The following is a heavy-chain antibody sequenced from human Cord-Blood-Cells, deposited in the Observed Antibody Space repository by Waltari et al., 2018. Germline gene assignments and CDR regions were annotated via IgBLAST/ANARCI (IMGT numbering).Heavy chain of an antibody. Sequence: QLQLQESGPGLVKPSETLSLTCTVSGGSISSSSYYWGWIRQPPGKGLEWIGSIYYSGSTYYHPSLKSRVTISVDTSKNQFSLKLSSVTAADTAVYYCARPRLEAAAVTFAFDIWGQGTMVTVSS. CDR2: IYYSGST. V-gene: IGHV4-39*01. J-gene: IGHJ3*02. D-gene: IGHD6-13*01. CDR3: ARPRLEAAAVTFAFDI. CDR1: GGSISSSSYY.